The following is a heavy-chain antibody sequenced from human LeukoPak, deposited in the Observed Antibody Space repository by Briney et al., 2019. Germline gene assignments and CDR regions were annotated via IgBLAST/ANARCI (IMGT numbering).Heavy chain of an antibody. CDR2: ISFSGNTI. V-gene: IGHV3-11*01. J-gene: IGHJ6*03. D-gene: IGHD5-12*01. CDR3: ASMSGYDSGNYYYYMDV. CDR1: GFTFSDYY. Sequence: GGSLRLSCAASGFTFSDYYMSWIRQAPGKGLECFSYISFSGNTIYYADSVKGRFTISRDNAKNSLYLQMNSLRSEDTAVYYCASMSGYDSGNYYYYMDVWGKGTTVTISS.